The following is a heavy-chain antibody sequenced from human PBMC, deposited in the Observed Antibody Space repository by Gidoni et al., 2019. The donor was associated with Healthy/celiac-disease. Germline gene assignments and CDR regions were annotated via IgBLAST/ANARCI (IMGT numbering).Heavy chain of an antibody. V-gene: IGHV3-23*01. D-gene: IGHD2-15*01. J-gene: IGHJ4*02. CDR2: ISGSGGST. Sequence: EVQLLESGGGLVQPGGSLRLSCAASGFTFSSYAMSWVRQAPGKGLEWVSAISGSGGSTDYADSVKGRFTMSRDNSKNTLYLQMNSLRAEDTAVYYCAKPLEVAATLYYFDYWGQGTLVTVSS. CDR1: GFTFSSYA. CDR3: AKPLEVAATLYYFDY.